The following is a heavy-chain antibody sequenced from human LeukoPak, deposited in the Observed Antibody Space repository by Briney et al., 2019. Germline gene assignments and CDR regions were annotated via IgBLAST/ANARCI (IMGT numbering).Heavy chain of an antibody. D-gene: IGHD1-26*01. V-gene: IGHV3-23*01. CDR3: AKRGPHYGIVGAWDAFDI. CDR1: GFTFSSYS. CDR2: ISGSGGST. J-gene: IGHJ3*02. Sequence: GGSLRLSCAASGFTFSSYSMNWVRQAPGKGLEWVSAISGSGGSTYYADSVKGRFTISRDNSKNTLYLQMNSLRAEDTAVYYCAKRGPHYGIVGAWDAFDIWGQGTMVTVSS.